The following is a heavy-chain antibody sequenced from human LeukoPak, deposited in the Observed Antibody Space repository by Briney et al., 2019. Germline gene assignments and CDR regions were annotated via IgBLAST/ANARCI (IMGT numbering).Heavy chain of an antibody. J-gene: IGHJ4*02. V-gene: IGHV3-30*02. CDR1: GFTFSSYG. Sequence: PGGSLRLSCAASGFTFSSYGMHWVRQAPGKGLEWVAFIRYDGSNKYYADSVKGRFTISRDNSKNTLYLQMNSLRAEDTAVYYCAKPQWELAFLYFDYWGQGTLVTVSS. CDR3: AKPQWELAFLYFDY. D-gene: IGHD1-26*01. CDR2: IRYDGSNK.